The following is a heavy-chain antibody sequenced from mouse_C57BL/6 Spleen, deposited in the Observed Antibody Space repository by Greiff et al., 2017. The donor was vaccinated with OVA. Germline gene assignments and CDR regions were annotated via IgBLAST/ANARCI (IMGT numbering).Heavy chain of an antibody. CDR3: ARGGDSSGYCFDY. Sequence: VQLQESGPELVKPGASVELSCKASGYAFSSSWMNWVKQRPGKGLEWIGRIYPGDGDTNYNGKFKGKATLTADKSSSTAYMQLSSLTSEDSAVYFCARGGDSSGYCFDYWGQGTTLTVSS. CDR2: IYPGDGDT. D-gene: IGHD3-2*02. V-gene: IGHV1-82*01. CDR1: GYAFSSSW. J-gene: IGHJ2*01.